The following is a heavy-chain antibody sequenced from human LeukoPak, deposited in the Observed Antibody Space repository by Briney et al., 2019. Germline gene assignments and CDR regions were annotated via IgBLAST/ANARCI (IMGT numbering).Heavy chain of an antibody. CDR3: ARGSSSWYRAYAFDI. J-gene: IGHJ3*02. CDR1: GFTFSNYG. CDR2: IWYDGTNK. D-gene: IGHD6-13*01. Sequence: GGSLRLSCAASGFTFSNYGMHWVRQAPGKGLEWVAVIWYDGTNKYYADSVKGRFTISRDNSKKTLYLQMNSLRAEDTAVYYCARGSSSWYRAYAFDIWGQGTMVTVSS. V-gene: IGHV3-33*01.